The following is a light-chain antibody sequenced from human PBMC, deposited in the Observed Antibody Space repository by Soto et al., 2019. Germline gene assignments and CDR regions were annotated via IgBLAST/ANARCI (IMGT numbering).Light chain of an antibody. CDR2: GAS. CDR1: QSVSSSY. Sequence: EIVLAQSPGTLSLSPWERATLSFTASQSVSSSYLAWYQQKPGQAPRLLIYGASSRATGIPDRFSGSGSGTDFTLTISRLEPEDFAVYYCQQYGSSSITFGQGTRLEIK. V-gene: IGKV3-20*01. J-gene: IGKJ5*01. CDR3: QQYGSSSIT.